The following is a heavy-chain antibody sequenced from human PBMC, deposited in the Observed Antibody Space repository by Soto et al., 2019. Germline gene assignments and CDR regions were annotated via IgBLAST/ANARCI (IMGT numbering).Heavy chain of an antibody. D-gene: IGHD3-9*01. Sequence: PSETLSLTCAVYGGSLSGYYWSWIRQPPGKGLEWIGEINHSGSTNYNPSLKSRVTISVDTSKNQFSLKLSSVTAADTAVYYCARVSYYDILTGYDYWGQGTLVTVSS. J-gene: IGHJ4*02. CDR3: ARVSYYDILTGYDY. V-gene: IGHV4-34*01. CDR2: INHSGST. CDR1: GGSLSGYY.